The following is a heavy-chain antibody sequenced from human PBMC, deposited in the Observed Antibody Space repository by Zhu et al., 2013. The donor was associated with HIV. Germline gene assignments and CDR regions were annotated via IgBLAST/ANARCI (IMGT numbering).Heavy chain of an antibody. CDR3: ASGGGSMATGYFDY. D-gene: IGHD3-16*01. V-gene: IGHV1-2*02. CDR1: GYRFTAYY. CDR2: INPKNGDT. J-gene: IGHJ4*02. Sequence: QSGTEMKRPGASVKVSCKPLGYRFTAYYLHWVRQAPGKGIEWMGYINPKNGDTKLAQTFRDRISVTRDTSINTVYMELRSLTSDDTAVYYCASGGGSMATGYFDYWGQGTLVTVSS.